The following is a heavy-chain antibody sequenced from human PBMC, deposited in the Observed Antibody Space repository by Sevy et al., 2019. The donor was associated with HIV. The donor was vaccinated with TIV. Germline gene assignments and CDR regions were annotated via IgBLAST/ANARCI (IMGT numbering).Heavy chain of an antibody. J-gene: IGHJ4*02. CDR2: IKSKIDGETT. V-gene: IGHV3-15*01. D-gene: IGHD3-22*01. CDR3: ATALGYYDSAPFDY. Sequence: GGSLRLSCAVSGFTFSNAWMNWVRQAPGTGLQWVGLIKSKIDGETTDYVEPVKGRFTISREDSTITLYLQMNSLKTEDTGVYYCATALGYYDSAPFDYCGPGTLVTVSS. CDR1: GFTFSNAW.